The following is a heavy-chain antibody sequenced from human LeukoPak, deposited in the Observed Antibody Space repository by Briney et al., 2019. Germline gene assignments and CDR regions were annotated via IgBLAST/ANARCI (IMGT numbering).Heavy chain of an antibody. Sequence: GASVTVSCKASGYTFTTYGVTWVRQAPRQGLEWMGWISAYNGDTMYAQKFQGRIAMTTDTSTSTANMELRSLRSDDTAVYYCARDHSSSCQLLDYWGQGTLVTISS. D-gene: IGHD6-13*01. CDR3: ARDHSSSCQLLDY. CDR1: GYTFTTYG. V-gene: IGHV1-18*01. CDR2: ISAYNGDT. J-gene: IGHJ4*02.